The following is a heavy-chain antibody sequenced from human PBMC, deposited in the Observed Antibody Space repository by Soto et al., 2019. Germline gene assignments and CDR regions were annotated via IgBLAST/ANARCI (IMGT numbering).Heavy chain of an antibody. D-gene: IGHD6-13*01. CDR2: IWYDGSNK. J-gene: IGHJ6*02. CDR1: GFTFSSYG. CDR3: ARVDVGSSWSYGMDV. V-gene: IGHV3-33*01. Sequence: PGGSLRLSCAASGFTFSSYGMHWVRQAPGKGLEWVAVIWYDGSNKYYADSVKGRFTISRDNSKSTLYLQMNSLRAEDTAVYYCARVDVGSSWSYGMDVWGQGTTVTVSS.